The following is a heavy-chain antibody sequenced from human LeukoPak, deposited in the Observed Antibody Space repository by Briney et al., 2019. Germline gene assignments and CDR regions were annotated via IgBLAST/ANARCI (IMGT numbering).Heavy chain of an antibody. V-gene: IGHV1-69*13. CDR2: IIPIFGTA. Sequence: SVKVSCKASGYTFTSYGISWVRQAPGQGLEWMGGIIPIFGTANYAQKFQGRVTITADESTSTAYMELSSLRSEDTAVYYCARGVVDYYYYYMDVWGKGTTVTISS. D-gene: IGHD2-21*01. J-gene: IGHJ6*03. CDR1: GYTFTSYG. CDR3: ARGVVDYYYYYMDV.